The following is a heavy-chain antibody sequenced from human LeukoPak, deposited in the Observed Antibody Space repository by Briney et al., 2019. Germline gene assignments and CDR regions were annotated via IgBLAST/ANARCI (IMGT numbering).Heavy chain of an antibody. V-gene: IGHV4-59*01. D-gene: IGHD2-2*01. CDR3: ARGREGGFCSSTSCLFDY. CDR2: IYYSGST. Sequence: SETLSLPCTVSGGSIRSYYWSWLRQPPGKGLEWSGYIYYSGSTNYNTALKSRVTISVETSKKQFSLKLTSMTDADTAVYYCARGREGGFCSSTSCLFDYWGQGTLVTVSS. CDR1: GGSIRSYY. J-gene: IGHJ4*02.